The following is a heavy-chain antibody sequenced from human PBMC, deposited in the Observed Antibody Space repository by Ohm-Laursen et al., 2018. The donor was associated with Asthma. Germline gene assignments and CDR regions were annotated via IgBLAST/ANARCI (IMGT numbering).Heavy chain of an antibody. J-gene: IGHJ3*02. V-gene: IGHV4-31*03. CDR3: AGDTAMAHDAFDI. CDR2: IYYSGST. Sequence: TLSLTCIVSGGSISSGGYYWSWIRQHPGKGLEWIGYIYYSGSTYYNPSLKSRVTISVDTSKNQFSLKLSSVTAADTAVYYCAGDTAMAHDAFDIWGQGTMVTVSS. D-gene: IGHD5-18*01. CDR1: GGSISSGGYY.